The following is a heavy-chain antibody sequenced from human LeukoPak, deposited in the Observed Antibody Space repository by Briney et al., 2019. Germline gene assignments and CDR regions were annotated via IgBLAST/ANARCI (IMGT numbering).Heavy chain of an antibody. Sequence: GGSLRLSCAASGFTFNQYSFNWVRQAPGKGLEWVGRTRNKANSYTTEYAASVKGRFTISRDDSKNSLYLQMNSLKTEDTAVYYCARALILPDYWGQGTLVTVSS. CDR3: ARALILPDY. D-gene: IGHD1-26*01. CDR1: GFTFNQYS. V-gene: IGHV3-72*01. J-gene: IGHJ4*02. CDR2: TRNKANSYTT.